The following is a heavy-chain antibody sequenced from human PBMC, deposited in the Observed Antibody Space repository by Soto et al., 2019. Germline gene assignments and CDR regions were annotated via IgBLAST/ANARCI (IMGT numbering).Heavy chain of an antibody. J-gene: IGHJ5*02. Sequence: QVQLVQSGAEVKKPGASVKVSCKASGYTFTSYGISRVRQAPGQGLEWMGWISAYNGNTNYAQKRQGRVTMTTDTSRSTVHIEVRSLRAHDTAVCYCARWVYGGYAGRVWLDPLGQGTLVTVSS. CDR2: ISAYNGNT. D-gene: IGHD5-12*01. V-gene: IGHV1-18*01. CDR3: ARWVYGGYAGRVWLDP. CDR1: GYTFTSYG.